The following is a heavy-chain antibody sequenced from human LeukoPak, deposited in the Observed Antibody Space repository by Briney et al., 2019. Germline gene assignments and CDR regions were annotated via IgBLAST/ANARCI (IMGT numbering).Heavy chain of an antibody. V-gene: IGHV3-48*01. CDR2: ITRDSGII. Sequence: GGSLGLSCAASGFSFSAYSMNWVRQAPGKGLEWISYITRDSGIISYADSVKGRFTISRDNAKNSLYLQMSSLRAEDTAAYFCARDLDSAFDYWGQGTLVTVSS. CDR3: ARDLDSAFDY. CDR1: GFSFSAYS. J-gene: IGHJ4*02.